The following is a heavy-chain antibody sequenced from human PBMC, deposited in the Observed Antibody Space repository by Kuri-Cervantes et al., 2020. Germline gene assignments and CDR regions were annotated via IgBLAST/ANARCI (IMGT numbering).Heavy chain of an antibody. D-gene: IGHD4-17*01. V-gene: IGHV3-23*01. CDR2: ITGGGGGT. CDR1: RFTLSTYA. CDR3: ASGDYPGEYYYYGMDV. J-gene: IGHJ6*02. Sequence: GESLKISCAASRFTLSTYALSWVRQPPGKGLGWVSIITGGGGGTYYADPVKGRFTLSRDNAKIKVLLQMNSLGVEGAAVYYCASGDYPGEYYYYGMDVWGQGTAVTVSS.